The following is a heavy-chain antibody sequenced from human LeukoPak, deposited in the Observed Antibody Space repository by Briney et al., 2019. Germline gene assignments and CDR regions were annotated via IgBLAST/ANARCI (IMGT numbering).Heavy chain of an antibody. CDR2: INHSGST. CDR3: ARRLGRKFGERFYYYHYMDV. D-gene: IGHD3-10*01. CDR1: GFTVSDNY. V-gene: IGHV4-34*01. Sequence: GSLRLSCAVSGFTVSDNYMSWVRQAPGKGLEWIGEINHSGSTKYNPSLKSRVTISVDTSKNQFSLKLSSVTAADTAVYYCARRLGRKFGERFYYYHYMDVWGKGTTVTISS. J-gene: IGHJ6*03.